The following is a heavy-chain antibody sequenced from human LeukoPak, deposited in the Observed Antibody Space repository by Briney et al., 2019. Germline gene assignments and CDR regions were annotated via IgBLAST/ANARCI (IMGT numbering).Heavy chain of an antibody. V-gene: IGHV4-34*01. D-gene: IGHD3-10*01. Sequence: SETLSLTCAVYGGSFSGCYWSWIRQPPGKGLEWIGEINHSGSTNYNPSLKSRVTISVDTSKNQFSLKLSSVTAADTAVYYCARDGDYYGSGGFDYWGQGTLVTVSS. J-gene: IGHJ4*02. CDR3: ARDGDYYGSGGFDY. CDR1: GGSFSGCY. CDR2: INHSGST.